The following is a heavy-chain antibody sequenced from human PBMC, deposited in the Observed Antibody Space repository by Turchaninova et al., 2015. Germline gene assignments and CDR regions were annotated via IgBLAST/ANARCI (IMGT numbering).Heavy chain of an antibody. J-gene: IGHJ4*02. V-gene: IGHV4-4*02. CDR1: GGANSNSNW. Sequence: QVQLQASGPGLVKPSGTLSLTWAVSGGANSNSNWWSWVRQPPGKGLEWIGELYHSGSTNYNPSLKSRVTISVDKSKNQFSLKLSSVTAADTAVYYCARALGYSGYLRLYYFDYWGQGTLVTVSS. D-gene: IGHD5-12*01. CDR3: ARALGYSGYLRLYYFDY. CDR2: LYHSGST.